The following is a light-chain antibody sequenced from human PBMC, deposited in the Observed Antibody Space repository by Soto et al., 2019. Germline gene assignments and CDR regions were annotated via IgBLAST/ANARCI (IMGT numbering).Light chain of an antibody. CDR1: QSISAW. V-gene: IGKV1-5*03. J-gene: IGKJ1*01. CDR2: KAS. CDR3: QQYDNYPWT. Sequence: DIQMTQSPSTLSASVGDRVSITFRASQSISAWLAWYQQRPGKAPKLLLYKASSLQSGVSSRFSGSGSGTESTLTISSLQPEDSATYYCQQYDNYPWTFGQGTKLEIK.